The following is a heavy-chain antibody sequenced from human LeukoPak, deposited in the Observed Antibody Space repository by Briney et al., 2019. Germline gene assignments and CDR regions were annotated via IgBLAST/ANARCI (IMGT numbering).Heavy chain of an antibody. D-gene: IGHD4-17*01. CDR1: RFNFSSHA. V-gene: IGHV3-64D*06. J-gene: IGHJ4*02. CDR3: VKWGRQGDYAYDY. Sequence: PGGSLRLSCSASRFNFSSHAMHWVRQGPGKGLEYVSSISTDGGSTFYADSVKGRFTISRDNSKNTLYLQMSSLRGEDTAVYYCVKWGRQGDYAYDYWGQGALVTVSS. CDR2: ISTDGGST.